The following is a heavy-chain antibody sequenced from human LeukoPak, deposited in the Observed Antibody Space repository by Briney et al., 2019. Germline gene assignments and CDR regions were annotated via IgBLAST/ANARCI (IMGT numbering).Heavy chain of an antibody. V-gene: IGHV3-21*05. J-gene: IGHJ4*02. CDR2: ISRTMTNI. CDR1: GFTFSNHS. D-gene: IGHD1-26*01. Sequence: GGSLRLSCAAAGFTFSNHSVSWVRQAPGKGLEWISYISRTMTNIYYADSVKGRFTISRDNAKNSLYLQMNSLRAEDTAVYYCSRSRVGVPGIVGDLFDSWGQGTMVTVSS. CDR3: SRSRVGVPGIVGDLFDS.